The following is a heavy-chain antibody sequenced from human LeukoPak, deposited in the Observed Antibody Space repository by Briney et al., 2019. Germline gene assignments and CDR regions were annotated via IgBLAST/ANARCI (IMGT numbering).Heavy chain of an antibody. CDR2: ISGSGGST. CDR1: GFTFSSYA. Sequence: GGSLRLSCAASGFTFSSYAMSWVRQAPGEGLEWVSAISGSGGSTYYADSVKGRFTISRDNSKNTLYLQMNSLRAEDTAVYYCAITMGPYYYDSSGLDYWGQGTLVTVSS. J-gene: IGHJ4*02. D-gene: IGHD3-22*01. CDR3: AITMGPYYYDSSGLDY. V-gene: IGHV3-23*01.